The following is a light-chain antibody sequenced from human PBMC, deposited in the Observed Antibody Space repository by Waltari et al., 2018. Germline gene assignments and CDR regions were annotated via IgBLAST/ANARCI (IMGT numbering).Light chain of an antibody. Sequence: DIQMTQSPSSLSASVGDRVTITCRASHSITTYLNWYQQKPGKAPNLLIYAASSLQSGVPSRFSGSGSGTEFTLTISSLRPEDFATYYCQQTNIVPLTFGGGTKVEIK. CDR3: QQTNIVPLT. CDR2: AAS. V-gene: IGKV1-39*01. J-gene: IGKJ4*01. CDR1: HSITTY.